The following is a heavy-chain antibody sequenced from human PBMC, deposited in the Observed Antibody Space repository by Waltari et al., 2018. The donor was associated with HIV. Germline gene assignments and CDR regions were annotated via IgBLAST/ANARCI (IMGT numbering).Heavy chain of an antibody. CDR1: GGSISSSSYY. V-gene: IGHV4-39*01. Sequence: QLQLQESGPGLVKPSETLSLTCTVSGGSISSSSYYWGWIGQPPGKGLEWIGSIYYSGSTSYNPSLKSRVTISVDTSKNQFSLKLSSVTAADTAVYYCARAVQGYCSGGSCENYFDYWGQGTLVTVSS. J-gene: IGHJ4*02. D-gene: IGHD2-15*01. CDR2: IYYSGST. CDR3: ARAVQGYCSGGSCENYFDY.